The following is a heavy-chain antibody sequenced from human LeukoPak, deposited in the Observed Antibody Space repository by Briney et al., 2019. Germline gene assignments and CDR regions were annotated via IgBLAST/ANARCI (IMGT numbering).Heavy chain of an antibody. CDR3: ARVSYYYDSSGYRSQDHDAFDI. J-gene: IGHJ3*02. CDR2: IYYSGST. V-gene: IGHV4-59*01. CDR1: GGSISSYY. D-gene: IGHD3-22*01. Sequence: PSETLSLTCTVSGGSISSYYWSWIRQPPGKGLEWIGYIYYSGSTNHNPSLKSRVTISVDTSKNQFSLKLSSVTAADTAVYYCARVSYYYDSSGYRSQDHDAFDIWGQGTMVTVSS.